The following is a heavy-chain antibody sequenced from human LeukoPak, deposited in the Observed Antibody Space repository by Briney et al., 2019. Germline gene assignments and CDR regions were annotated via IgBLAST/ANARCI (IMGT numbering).Heavy chain of an antibody. J-gene: IGHJ5*02. CDR1: GFPFSNYG. CDR3: AKDRYSSHWFALYH. D-gene: IGHD6-13*01. Sequence: QPEGSLRLSCAASGFPFSNYGMHWVRQAPGKGLEWVAFMRCDGSGKYYADSVKGRFTISRDNPKNTLFLQMNSLRPEDTAVYYCAKDRYSSHWFALYHWGQGVLVIVSS. CDR2: MRCDGSGK. V-gene: IGHV3-30*02.